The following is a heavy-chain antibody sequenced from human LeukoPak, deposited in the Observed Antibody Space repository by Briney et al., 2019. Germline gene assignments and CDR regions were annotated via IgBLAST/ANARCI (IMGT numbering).Heavy chain of an antibody. V-gene: IGHV1-24*01. CDR3: ATSPRVVLAAMRVYYYYYGMDV. D-gene: IGHD2-2*01. CDR2: FDPEDGET. CDR1: GYTLTELS. Sequence: AASVKVSCKVSGYTLTELSMHWVRQAPGKGLEWMGGFDPEDGETIYAQKFQGRVTMTEDTSTDTAYMELSSLRSEDTAVYYCATSPRVVLAAMRVYYYYYGMDVWGQGTTVTVSS. J-gene: IGHJ6*02.